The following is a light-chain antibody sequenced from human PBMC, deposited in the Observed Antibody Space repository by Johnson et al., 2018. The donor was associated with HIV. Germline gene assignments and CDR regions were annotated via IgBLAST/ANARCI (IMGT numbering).Light chain of an antibody. CDR1: SSNIGNNY. J-gene: IGLJ1*01. V-gene: IGLV1-51*02. Sequence: QSVLTQPPSVSAAPGQKVTISCSGSSSNIGNNYVSWNQQLPGTAPKLLIYENNKRPSGIPDRFPGPKYGTSATLGIHGCQTGDEADYYCGTWDSSLRGVIGTGTKVTVL. CDR3: GTWDSSLRGV. CDR2: ENN.